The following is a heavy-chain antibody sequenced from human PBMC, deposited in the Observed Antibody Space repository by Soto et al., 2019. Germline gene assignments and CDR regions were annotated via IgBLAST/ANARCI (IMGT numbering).Heavy chain of an antibody. V-gene: IGHV3-21*01. CDR1: GFTFSNYN. J-gene: IGHJ5*02. CDR2: ISGTGVYI. Sequence: GGSLRLSCVASGFTFSNYNMNWVRQAPGKGLEWVSHISGTGVYIHYADAVKGRFTISRDNAKSLVYLQMNSLRAEDTAVYYCAREGALKPFSSWGQGALVTVSS. D-gene: IGHD2-8*01. CDR3: AREGALKPFSS.